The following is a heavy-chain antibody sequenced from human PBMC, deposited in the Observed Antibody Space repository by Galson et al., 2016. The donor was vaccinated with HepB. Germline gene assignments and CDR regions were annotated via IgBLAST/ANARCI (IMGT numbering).Heavy chain of an antibody. CDR3: ARDKEVVTSVLARMPNLYDYGLDV. J-gene: IGHJ6*02. CDR1: GVSIKNYY. D-gene: IGHD1-14*01. CDR2: VYLSGTT. V-gene: IGHV4-59*13. Sequence: LSLTCSVSGVSIKNYYWSWVRQAPGKGLEWLGYVYLSGTTNFDPSLNSRVTMSLETSENEVSMRLRSVTAADTAVNDCARDKEVVTSVLARMPNLYDYGLDVCGPGITVTVSS.